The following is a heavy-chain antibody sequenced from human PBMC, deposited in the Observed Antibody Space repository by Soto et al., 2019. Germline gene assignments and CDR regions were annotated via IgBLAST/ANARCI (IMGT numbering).Heavy chain of an antibody. D-gene: IGHD2-15*01. CDR3: ARDLVVVVAADYYYYGMYV. J-gene: IGHJ6*02. CDR1: GYTFTGYY. CDR2: INPNSGGT. Sequence: ASVKVSCKASGYTFTGYYMHWVRQAPGQGLEWMGWINPNSGGTNYAQKFQGWVTMTRDTSISTAYMELSRLRSDDTAVYYCARDLVVVVAADYYYYGMYVWGQGTTVTVSS. V-gene: IGHV1-2*04.